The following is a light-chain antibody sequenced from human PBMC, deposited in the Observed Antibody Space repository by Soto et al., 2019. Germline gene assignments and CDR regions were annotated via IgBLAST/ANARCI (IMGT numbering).Light chain of an antibody. CDR3: QQYNSYSRDT. J-gene: IGKJ1*01. CDR2: DAS. CDR1: QSISSW. V-gene: IGKV1-5*01. Sequence: DIQMTQSPSTLSASVGDRVTITCRAGQSISSWLAWYQQKPGKAPKLLIYDASSLESGVPSRFSGSGSGTEFTLTISSLQPDDFATYYCQQYNSYSRDTFGQGTKVEIK.